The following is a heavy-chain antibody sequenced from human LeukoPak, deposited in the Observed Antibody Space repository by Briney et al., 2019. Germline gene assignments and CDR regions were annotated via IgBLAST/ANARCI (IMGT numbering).Heavy chain of an antibody. J-gene: IGHJ3*02. CDR3: ARSWERYAFDI. V-gene: IGHV1-3*01. Sequence: KFQGRVTITRDTSASTAYMELSSLRSEDTAVYYCARSWERYAFDIWGPGTMVTVSS. D-gene: IGHD1-26*01.